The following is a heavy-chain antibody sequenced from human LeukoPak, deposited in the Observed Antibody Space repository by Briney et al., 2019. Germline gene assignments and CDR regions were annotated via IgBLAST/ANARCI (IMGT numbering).Heavy chain of an antibody. J-gene: IGHJ4*02. V-gene: IGHV3-66*01. CDR1: GVTVSSNY. D-gene: IGHD5-12*01. Sequence: GSLRLSCAASGVTVSSNYMNWVRQAPGKGLEWVSIIYSDGSTYYAESVKGRFTISRDNSKNTLYLQMNSLRAEDTAVYYCAGGRLRANFDYWGQGTLVTVS. CDR3: AGGRLRANFDY. CDR2: IYSDGST.